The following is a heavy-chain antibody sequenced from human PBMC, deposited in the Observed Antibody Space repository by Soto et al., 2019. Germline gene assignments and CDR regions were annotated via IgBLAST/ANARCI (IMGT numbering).Heavy chain of an antibody. V-gene: IGHV3-53*01. J-gene: IGHJ3*02. CDR1: GFTVSSNY. CDR2: IYSGGST. Sequence: LGGSLRLSCAASGFTVSSNYMSWVRQAPGKGLEWVSVIYSGGSTYYADSVKGRFTISRDNSKNTLYLQMNSLRAEDTAVYYCARESRQQLAPLDAFDIWGQGTMVTVSS. CDR3: ARESRQQLAPLDAFDI. D-gene: IGHD6-13*01.